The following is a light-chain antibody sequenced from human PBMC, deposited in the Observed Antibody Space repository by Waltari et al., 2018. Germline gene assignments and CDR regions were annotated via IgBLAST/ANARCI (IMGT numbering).Light chain of an antibody. Sequence: EIQMTQSPSSLSASVGDRVTITCRASQNIRSYVNWYQQKPGKAPKLLITVASILQSGVPSRFSGSGSGTDFTLTISNLQPEDFATYYCQQSSSAPTYTFGQGTKLE. V-gene: IGKV1-39*01. CDR3: QQSSSAPTYT. CDR1: QNIRSY. CDR2: VAS. J-gene: IGKJ2*01.